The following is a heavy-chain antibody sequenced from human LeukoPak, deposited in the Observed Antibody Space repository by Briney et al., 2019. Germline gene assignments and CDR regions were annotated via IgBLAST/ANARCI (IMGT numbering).Heavy chain of an antibody. D-gene: IGHD3-10*01. CDR2: ISGSGGST. Sequence: GGSLRLSCAASGFTFSSYAMSWVRQAPGKGLEGVSAISGSGGSTYYADSVKGRFTFSRDNSKNTLYLQMNSLRAEDTAVYYCAKAGRGGAITMIRGVKGDYYYMDVWGKGTTVTISS. J-gene: IGHJ6*03. V-gene: IGHV3-23*01. CDR1: GFTFSSYA. CDR3: AKAGRGGAITMIRGVKGDYYYMDV.